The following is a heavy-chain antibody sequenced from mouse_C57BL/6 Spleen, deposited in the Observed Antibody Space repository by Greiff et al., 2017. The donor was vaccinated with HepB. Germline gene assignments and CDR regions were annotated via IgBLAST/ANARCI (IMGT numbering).Heavy chain of an antibody. D-gene: IGHD2-4*01. V-gene: IGHV1-80*01. Sequence: VKLLESGAELVKPGASVKISCKASGYAFSSYWMNWVKQRPGKGLEWIGQIYPGDGDTNYNGKFKGKATLTADKSSSTAYMQLSSLTSEDSAVYFCARYGDDYAYAMDYWGQGTSVTVSS. CDR1: GYAFSSYW. J-gene: IGHJ4*01. CDR3: ARYGDDYAYAMDY. CDR2: IYPGDGDT.